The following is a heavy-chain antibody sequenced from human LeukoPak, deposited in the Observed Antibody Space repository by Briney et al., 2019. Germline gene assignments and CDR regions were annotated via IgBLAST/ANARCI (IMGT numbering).Heavy chain of an antibody. CDR1: GGSISSSSYY. D-gene: IGHD3-22*01. Sequence: SETLSLTCTVSGGSISSSSYYWGWIRQPPGKGLEWIGSIYYSGSTNYNPSLKSRVTISVDTSKNQFSLKLSSVTAADTAVYYCARDNYYDSSGYSGYWGQGTLVTVSS. CDR3: ARDNYYDSSGYSGY. J-gene: IGHJ4*02. CDR2: IYYSGST. V-gene: IGHV4-39*07.